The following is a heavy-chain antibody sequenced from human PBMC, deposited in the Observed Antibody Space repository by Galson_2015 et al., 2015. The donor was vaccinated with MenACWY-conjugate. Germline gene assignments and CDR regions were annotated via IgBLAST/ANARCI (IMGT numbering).Heavy chain of an antibody. CDR1: GFIFNTYW. CDR2: INPGGSST. Sequence: SLRLSCAASGFIFNTYWMLWVRQAPGKGLVWVSRINPGGSSTTYADSVKDRFTISRDNAKNTLYLQMNSPRPEDTAVFYCAKTRGASFYFDSWGQGTLVTVSS. CDR3: AKTRGASFYFDS. J-gene: IGHJ4*02. V-gene: IGHV3-74*01. D-gene: IGHD1-26*01.